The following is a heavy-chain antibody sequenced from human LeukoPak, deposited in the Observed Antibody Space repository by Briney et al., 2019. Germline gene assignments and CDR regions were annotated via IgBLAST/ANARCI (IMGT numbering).Heavy chain of an antibody. V-gene: IGHV1-69*13. CDR1: GGTFSSYA. D-gene: IGHD3-10*01. CDR3: AGYGSGSYPYYGMDV. J-gene: IGHJ6*02. CDR2: IIPIFGTA. Sequence: SVKVSCKASGGTFSSYAISWVRQAPGQGLEWMGGIIPIFGTANYAQKFQGRVTITADESTSTAYMELSSPRSEDTAVYYCAGYGSGSYPYYGMDVWGQGTTVTVSS.